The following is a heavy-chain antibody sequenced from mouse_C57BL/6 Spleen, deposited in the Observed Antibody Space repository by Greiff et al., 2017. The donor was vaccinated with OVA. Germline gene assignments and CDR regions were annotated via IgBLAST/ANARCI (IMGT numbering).Heavy chain of an antibody. CDR3: AREREDYFDY. V-gene: IGHV1-61*01. CDR1: GYTFTSYW. CDR2: IYPSDSET. Sequence: VQLQQPGAELVRPGSSVKLSCKASGYTFTSYWMDWVKQRPGQGLEWIGNIYPSDSETPYNQKFKDKATLTVDKSSSTAYMQLSSLTSEDSAVYYCAREREDYFDYWGQGTTLTVSS. J-gene: IGHJ2*01.